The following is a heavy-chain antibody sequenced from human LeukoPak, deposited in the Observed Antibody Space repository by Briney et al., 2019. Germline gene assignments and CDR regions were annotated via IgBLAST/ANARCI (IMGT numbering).Heavy chain of an antibody. CDR1: GYTFTSYG. D-gene: IGHD2-2*02. Sequence: ASVKVSCKASGYTFTSYGISWVRQAPGQGLEWMGWISAYNGNTNYAQKLQGRVTMTTDTSTSTAYMELRSLRSDDTAVYYCAIVVPAALRLARWFDPCGQGPLVTVSS. CDR3: AIVVPAALRLARWFDP. V-gene: IGHV1-18*01. J-gene: IGHJ5*02. CDR2: ISAYNGNT.